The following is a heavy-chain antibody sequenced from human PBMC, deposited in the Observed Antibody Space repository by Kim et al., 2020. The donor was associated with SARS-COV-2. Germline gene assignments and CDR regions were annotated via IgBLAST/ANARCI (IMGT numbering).Heavy chain of an antibody. CDR3: ARGSFTMVRGVIIWYGMDV. V-gene: IGHV4-59*01. CDR1: GGSISSYY. CDR2: IYYSGST. J-gene: IGHJ6*02. Sequence: SETLSLTCTVSGGSISSYYWSWIRQPPGKGLEWIGYIYYSGSTNYNPSLKSRVTISVDTSKNQFSLKLSSVTAADTAVYYCARGSFTMVRGVIIWYGMDVWGQGTTVTVSS. D-gene: IGHD3-10*01.